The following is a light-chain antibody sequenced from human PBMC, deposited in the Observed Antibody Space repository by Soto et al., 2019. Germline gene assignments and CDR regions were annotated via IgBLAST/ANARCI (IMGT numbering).Light chain of an antibody. J-gene: IGLJ3*02. CDR2: GNT. CDR3: QSYDSSLSDWV. Sequence: QSVLTQPPSVSGPPGQRVTISCTGSSSNIGSGYDVHWYQQLPGTAPKLLIYGNTNRPSGVPDRFSGSKSGTSASLAITGLQAEDEADYCCQSYDSSLSDWVFGGGTKLTVL. V-gene: IGLV1-40*01. CDR1: SSNIGSGYD.